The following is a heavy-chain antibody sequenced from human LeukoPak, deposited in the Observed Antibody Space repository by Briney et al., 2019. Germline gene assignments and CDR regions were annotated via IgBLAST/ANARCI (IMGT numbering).Heavy chain of an antibody. V-gene: IGHV4-59*01. J-gene: IGHJ6*02. CDR2: IYYSGST. Sequence: SETLSLTCTVSGGSISSYYWSWIRQPPGKGLEWIGYIYYSGSTNYNPSLKSRVTISVDTSKNQFSLKLSSVTAADTAVYYCARDREQGSPQGGLYGSGSYDYYYGMDVWGQGTTVTVSS. D-gene: IGHD3-10*01. CDR3: ARDREQGSPQGGLYGSGSYDYYYGMDV. CDR1: GGSISSYY.